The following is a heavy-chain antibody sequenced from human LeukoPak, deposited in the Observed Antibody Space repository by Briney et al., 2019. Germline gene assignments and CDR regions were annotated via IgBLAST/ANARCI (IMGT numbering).Heavy chain of an antibody. CDR3: ARGHGRLAYYFDY. CDR2: INHSGST. J-gene: IGHJ4*02. V-gene: IGHV4-34*01. Sequence: SETLSLTCAVYGGSFSGYYWSWIRQPPGKGLEWIGEINHSGSTNYNPSLKSRVTISVDTSKNQFSLKLSSVTAADTAVHYCARGHGRLAYYFDYWGQGTLVTVSS. CDR1: GGSFSGYY.